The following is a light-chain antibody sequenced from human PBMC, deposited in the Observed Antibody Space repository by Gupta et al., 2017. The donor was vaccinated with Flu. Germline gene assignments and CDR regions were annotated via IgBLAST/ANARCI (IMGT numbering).Light chain of an antibody. Sequence: DIQMTQSPSSLSASVGDRVTITCRASQSINSYLNWYQQKPGKAPKLLIYAASSLQSGVPSRFSGSGSGTDFTLTISSLQPEDFATYYCQQSYSTPRTFGQGPRWKSN. CDR1: QSINSY. J-gene: IGKJ1*01. CDR3: QQSYSTPRT. CDR2: AAS. V-gene: IGKV1-39*01.